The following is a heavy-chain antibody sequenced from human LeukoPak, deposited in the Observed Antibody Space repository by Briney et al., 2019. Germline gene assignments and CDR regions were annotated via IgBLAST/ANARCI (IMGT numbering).Heavy chain of an antibody. CDR3: ARGKYYYGSGSSWYFDL. Sequence: ASVKVSCKASGYTFTDYYFHWMRQAPGQGPEWMGWINPSSGGATYAQKFQGSVTLTRDTSINTVYMELSSLRSDDTAVYYCARGKYYYGSGSSWYFDLWGRGTLVAVSS. V-gene: IGHV1-2*02. CDR2: INPSSGGA. J-gene: IGHJ2*01. D-gene: IGHD3-10*01. CDR1: GYTFTDYY.